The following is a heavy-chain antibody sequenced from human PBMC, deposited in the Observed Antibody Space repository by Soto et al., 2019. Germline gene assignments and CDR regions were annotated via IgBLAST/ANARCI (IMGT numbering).Heavy chain of an antibody. CDR2: INPNSGGT. CDR3: ARYSEANAGFYY. Sequence: ASGKPSCTASGYTYTGNYMHWVRQAPGQGLEWMGWINPNSGGTNYAQKFQGWVTMTRDTSISTTYMELSRLRSDDTAVYYCARYSEANAGFYYCGQGSSVTVAA. V-gene: IGHV1-2*04. D-gene: IGHD6-13*01. CDR1: GYTYTGNY. J-gene: IGHJ4*02.